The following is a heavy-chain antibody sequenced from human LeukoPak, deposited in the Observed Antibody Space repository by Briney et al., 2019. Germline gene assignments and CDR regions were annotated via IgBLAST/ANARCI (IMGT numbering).Heavy chain of an antibody. Sequence: GGSLRLSCEASGLTFSSYGMHWVRQAPGKGLEWVAVIRSDGGNKYYADSVKGRFAISRDNSKNTVWLQMNSLRAEDTAVYYCASAAGAYDNWGQGTLVTVSS. J-gene: IGHJ4*02. CDR2: IRSDGGNK. V-gene: IGHV3-33*01. CDR3: ASAAGAYDN. CDR1: GLTFSSYG. D-gene: IGHD6-13*01.